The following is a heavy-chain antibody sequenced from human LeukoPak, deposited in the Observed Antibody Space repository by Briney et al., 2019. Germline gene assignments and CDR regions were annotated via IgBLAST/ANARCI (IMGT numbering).Heavy chain of an antibody. D-gene: IGHD4-17*01. V-gene: IGHV3-7*01. CDR2: IKQDGSEK. J-gene: IGHJ4*02. Sequence: GGSLRLSCAASGFTFSSFWMSWVRQAPGKGLEWVANIKQDGSEKYYVDSVKGRFTISRDNAKNSLYLQMNSLRAEDTAVYYCARDPYGDYVSTSFDYWGQGTLVTVSS. CDR3: ARDPYGDYVSTSFDY. CDR1: GFTFSSFW.